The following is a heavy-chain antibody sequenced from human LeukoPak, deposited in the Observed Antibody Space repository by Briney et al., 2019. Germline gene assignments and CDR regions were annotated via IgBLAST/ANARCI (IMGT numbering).Heavy chain of an antibody. J-gene: IGHJ5*02. CDR3: ARAAYYDILTGYYFWFDP. Sequence: SETLSLTCTVSGGSISSGGYYWSWIRQHPGKGLEWIGYIYYSGSTYYNPSLKSRVTISVDTSKNQCSLKLSSVTAADTAVYYCARAAYYDILTGYYFWFDPWGQGTLVTVSS. V-gene: IGHV4-31*03. CDR2: IYYSGST. CDR1: GGSISSGGYY. D-gene: IGHD3-9*01.